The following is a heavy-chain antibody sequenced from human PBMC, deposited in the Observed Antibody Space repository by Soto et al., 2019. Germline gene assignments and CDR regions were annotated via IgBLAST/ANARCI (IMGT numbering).Heavy chain of an antibody. V-gene: IGHV3-74*03. J-gene: IGHJ4*02. Sequence: VQLVESGGGLVQPGGSLRLSCVASGFTLSTYYMYWVRQAPGKGLLWVSRIVPDGTTTAYADSVRGRFTISRDNAQNTLYLQKNSLRPEDTAVYYCVGYNWNHPNYWGQGTLVTVSS. CDR3: VGYNWNHPNY. CDR1: GFTLSTYY. D-gene: IGHD1-20*01. CDR2: IVPDGTTT.